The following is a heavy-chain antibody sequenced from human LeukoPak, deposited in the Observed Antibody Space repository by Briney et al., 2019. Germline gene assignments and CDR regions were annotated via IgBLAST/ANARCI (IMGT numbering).Heavy chain of an antibody. V-gene: IGHV1-24*01. D-gene: IGHD6-19*01. CDR1: GYTLTELS. Sequence: ASVKVSCKLSGYTLTELSMHWVRQAPGKGLEWMGRFDPEDGETIYAQKFQGRVTMTEDTSTDTAYMELSSLRSEDTAVYYCATHPSLGIAVAGLSHFDYWGQGTLVTVSS. CDR2: FDPEDGET. CDR3: ATHPSLGIAVAGLSHFDY. J-gene: IGHJ4*02.